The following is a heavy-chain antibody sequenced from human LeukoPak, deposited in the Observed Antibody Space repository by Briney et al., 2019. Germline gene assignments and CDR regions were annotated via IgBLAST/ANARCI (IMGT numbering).Heavy chain of an antibody. CDR1: GFTFSSYG. Sequence: GGSLRLSCAASGFTFSSYGTHWVRQARGKGLEWVAVISYDGSNKYYADSVKGRFTISRDNSKNTLYLQMNSLRAEDTAVYYCAKDMIVVGSRGMDVWGQGTTVTVSS. J-gene: IGHJ6*02. D-gene: IGHD3-22*01. CDR2: ISYDGSNK. CDR3: AKDMIVVGSRGMDV. V-gene: IGHV3-30*18.